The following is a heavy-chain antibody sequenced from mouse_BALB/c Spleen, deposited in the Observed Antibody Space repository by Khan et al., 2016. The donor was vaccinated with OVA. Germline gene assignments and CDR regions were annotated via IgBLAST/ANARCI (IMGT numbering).Heavy chain of an antibody. V-gene: IGHV5-6*01. J-gene: IGHJ4*01. CDR1: GFTFSTYG. CDR2: ISSGGRYT. CDR3: ASAYYGNDYYAMDY. Sequence: EVQLVESGGDLVKPGGSLKVSCAASGFTFSTYGMSWVRQTPDKRLEWVATISSGGRYTYFPDSVKGRFTISRDNAKNTLYLQMTSLKSEDTAMYSCASAYYGNDYYAMDYWGQGTSVTVSS. D-gene: IGHD2-10*01.